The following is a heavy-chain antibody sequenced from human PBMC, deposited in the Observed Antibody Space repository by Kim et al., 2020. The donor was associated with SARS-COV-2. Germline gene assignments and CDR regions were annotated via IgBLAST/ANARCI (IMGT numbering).Heavy chain of an antibody. J-gene: IGHJ4*02. CDR1: GGSLSGYY. D-gene: IGHD6-19*01. Sequence: SETLSLTCAVYGGSLSGYYWRWVRQPPGKGLEWIGEINHSGNTNYNPSLKSRVTISVDTSKNQFSLKLNAVTAADTAVYYCARGGDSGWYFDYWGQGTLV. V-gene: IGHV4-34*01. CDR3: ARGGDSGWYFDY. CDR2: INHSGNT.